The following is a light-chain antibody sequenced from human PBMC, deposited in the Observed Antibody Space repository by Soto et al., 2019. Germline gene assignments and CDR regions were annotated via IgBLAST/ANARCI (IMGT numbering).Light chain of an antibody. V-gene: IGKV3D-20*02. CDR2: DGF. CDR3: QQRSNWPRT. CDR1: QSVSSSR. Sequence: DIVLTQSPATLSLSPGERATLSCGASQSVSSSRLAWYQQKPALAPRLLIYDGFLRATGIPDRFSGSGSGTDFTLTISRLEPEDFAVYYCQQRSNWPRTFGQGTKVDIK. J-gene: IGKJ1*01.